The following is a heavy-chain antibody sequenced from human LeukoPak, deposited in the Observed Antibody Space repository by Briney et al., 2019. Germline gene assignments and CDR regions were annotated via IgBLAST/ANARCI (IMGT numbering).Heavy chain of an antibody. CDR2: INSDGSST. V-gene: IGHV3-74*01. D-gene: IGHD6-13*01. CDR1: GFTFSSYW. CDR3: ARALPSSYYYFDY. J-gene: IGHJ4*02. Sequence: GGSLRLSCAASGFTFSSYWMHWVRQAPGKGLAWVSRINSDGSSTNYADSVKGRFTLSRDNAKNTLHLQMNSLRAEDTAVYYCARALPSSYYYFDYWGQGTLVTVSS.